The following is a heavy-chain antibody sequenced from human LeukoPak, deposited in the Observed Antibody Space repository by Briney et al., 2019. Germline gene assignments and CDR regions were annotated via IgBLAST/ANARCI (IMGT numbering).Heavy chain of an antibody. Sequence: ASVKVSCKASGYTFTGYYMHWVRQAPGQGLEWMGIINPSGGSTSYAQKFQGRVTMTRDTSTSTVYMELSSLRSEDTAVYYCARSLLEGAFDIWGQGTMVTVPS. CDR1: GYTFTGYY. V-gene: IGHV1-46*01. D-gene: IGHD2-21*01. CDR3: ARSLLEGAFDI. J-gene: IGHJ3*02. CDR2: INPSGGST.